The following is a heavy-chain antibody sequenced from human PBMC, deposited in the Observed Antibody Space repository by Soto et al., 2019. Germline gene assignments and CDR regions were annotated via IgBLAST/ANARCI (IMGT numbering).Heavy chain of an antibody. Sequence: GGSLRLSCEASGFTFSTYTMNWVRQAPGKGLEWVSSITSGSSYIYYADSVKGRFTISRDNAKNSLYLQMNSLRAEDTAVYYCARDYGKFDPWGQGTLVTVSS. J-gene: IGHJ5*02. CDR1: GFTFSTYT. D-gene: IGHD1-26*01. CDR3: ARDYGKFDP. V-gene: IGHV3-21*01. CDR2: ITSGSSYI.